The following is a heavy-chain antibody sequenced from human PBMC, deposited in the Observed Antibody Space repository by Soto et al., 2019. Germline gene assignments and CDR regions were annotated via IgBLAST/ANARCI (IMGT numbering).Heavy chain of an antibody. D-gene: IGHD3-10*01. CDR1: GGSFSGYY. J-gene: IGHJ4*02. CDR2: INHSGST. CDR3: ASATYYYGSGSHRRFDY. Sequence: QVQLQQWGAGLLKPSETLSLTCAVYGGSFSGYYWSWIRQPPGKGLEWIGEINHSGSTNYNPSLKSRVTISVDTCKNQFSLKLSSVTAADTAVYYCASATYYYGSGSHRRFDYWGQGTLVTVSS. V-gene: IGHV4-34*01.